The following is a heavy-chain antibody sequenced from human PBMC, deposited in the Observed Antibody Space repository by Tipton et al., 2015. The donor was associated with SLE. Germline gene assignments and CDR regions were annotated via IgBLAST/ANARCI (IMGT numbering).Heavy chain of an antibody. J-gene: IGHJ4*02. CDR3: VRLRSKVLIDY. V-gene: IGHV4-39*07. Sequence: TLSLTCTVTGDYIGSSGYYWGWIRQHPGKGLEWIGSNFYTGTTNYSPSLRGRGNISVDKSKNQFSLEVRSVTAADTAVYYCVRLRSKVLIDYWGQGTLVTVSS. CDR1: GDYIGSSGYY. CDR2: NFYTGTT. D-gene: IGHD2-8*01.